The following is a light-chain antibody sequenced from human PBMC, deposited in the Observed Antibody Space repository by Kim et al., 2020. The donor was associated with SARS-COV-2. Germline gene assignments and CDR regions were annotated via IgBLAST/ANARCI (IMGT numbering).Light chain of an antibody. Sequence: SPGERATPSCRASQRVSNSYLAWYQQKPGQAPRLLIYGASGRATGIPDRFSGSGSGTDFTFSISRLEPEDFAVYYCQQYGSSPLTFGGGTKVDIK. V-gene: IGKV3-20*01. CDR2: GAS. CDR1: QRVSNSY. J-gene: IGKJ4*01. CDR3: QQYGSSPLT.